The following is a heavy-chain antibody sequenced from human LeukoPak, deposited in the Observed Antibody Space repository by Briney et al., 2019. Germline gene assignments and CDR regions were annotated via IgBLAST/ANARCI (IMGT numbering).Heavy chain of an antibody. V-gene: IGHV4-59*12. D-gene: IGHD4-11*01. Sequence: SETLSLTCTVSGGSISRYYWSWIRQPPGKGLEWIGYKDYSGSTNYNRSLKSRVTISVDTSKNQFSLKLNSVTAADTAIYYCARGNMWDYRRYYYYMDVWGKGTTVTVSS. CDR2: KDYSGST. CDR1: GGSISRYY. CDR3: ARGNMWDYRRYYYYMDV. J-gene: IGHJ6*03.